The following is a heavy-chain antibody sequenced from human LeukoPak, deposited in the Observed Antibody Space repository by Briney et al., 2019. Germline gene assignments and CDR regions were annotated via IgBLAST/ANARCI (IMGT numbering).Heavy chain of an antibody. CDR1: GGSISSGGYS. V-gene: IGHV4-30-2*01. J-gene: IGHJ6*02. Sequence: SETLSLTCAVSGGSISSGGYSWSWIRQPPGKGLEWIGYIYHSGSTYYNPSLKSRVTISVDRSKNQFSLKLSSVTAADTAVYYYARGTKDYYYGMDVWGQGTTVTVSS. CDR3: ARGTKDYYYGMDV. CDR2: IYHSGST. D-gene: IGHD2-8*01.